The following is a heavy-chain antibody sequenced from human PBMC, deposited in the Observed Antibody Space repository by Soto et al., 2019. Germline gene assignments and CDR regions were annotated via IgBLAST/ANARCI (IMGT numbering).Heavy chain of an antibody. CDR2: ISGSGGST. J-gene: IGHJ3*02. CDR1: GFTFSSYA. Sequence: PGGSLRLSCAASGFTFSSYAMSWVRQAPGKGLEWVSAISGSGGSTYYADSVKGRFTISRDNSKNTLYLQMNSLRAEDTAVYYCAKDCPATVTTFSVCPFDAIDIWGQGTMVTVSS. CDR3: AKDCPATVTTFSVCPFDAIDI. D-gene: IGHD4-17*01. V-gene: IGHV3-23*01.